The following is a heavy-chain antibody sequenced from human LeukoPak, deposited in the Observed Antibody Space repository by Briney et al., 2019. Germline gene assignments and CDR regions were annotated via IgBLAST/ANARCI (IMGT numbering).Heavy chain of an antibody. CDR3: AKSRNSGHRYGMDV. J-gene: IGHJ6*02. V-gene: IGHV3-23*01. D-gene: IGHD1-26*01. CDR1: GFTFSSYA. Sequence: PGGSLRLSCAASGFTFSSYAMSWVRQAPGEGLEWVSAVSGSGAGTYYADSVKGRFTTSRDNSKNTLYLQMNSLRAEDTAVYYCAKSRNSGHRYGMDVWGQGTTVTVSS. CDR2: VSGSGAGT.